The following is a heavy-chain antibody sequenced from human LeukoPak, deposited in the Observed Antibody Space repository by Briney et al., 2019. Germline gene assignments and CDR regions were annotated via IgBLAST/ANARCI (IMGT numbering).Heavy chain of an antibody. CDR3: TRDRSYPIWYFDL. CDR2: MNPNSGTT. CDR1: GYTFSSYD. J-gene: IGHJ2*01. Sequence: ASVKVSCKASGYTFSSYDFNWVRQAAGQGPEWMGWMNPNSGTTGYAQKFQGRITMTRNTSINTAYMHLSSLTSDDTAVYYCTRDRSYPIWYFDLWGRGTLVTVSS. V-gene: IGHV1-8*01.